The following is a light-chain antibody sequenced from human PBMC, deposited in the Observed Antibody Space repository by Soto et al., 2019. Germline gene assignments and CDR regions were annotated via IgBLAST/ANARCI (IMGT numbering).Light chain of an antibody. Sequence: QSVLTQPPSASGTPGQRVTISCSGGSSNIGSNYVYWYQQLPGTAPKLLIYKSDQRPSGVPDRISGSKSGTSASLAISGLRSEDEADYYCSAWDDSLRSVVFGGGTQLTVL. CDR2: KSD. CDR1: SSNIGSNY. V-gene: IGLV1-47*01. CDR3: SAWDDSLRSVV. J-gene: IGLJ3*02.